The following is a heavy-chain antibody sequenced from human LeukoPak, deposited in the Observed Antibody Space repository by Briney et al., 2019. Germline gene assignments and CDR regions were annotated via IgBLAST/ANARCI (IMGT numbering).Heavy chain of an antibody. V-gene: IGHV1-2*02. D-gene: IGHD2-15*01. Sequence: SSVKVSCKASGYTFTGYYMHWVRQAPGQGLEWMGWINPNSGGTNYAQKFQGRVTMTRDTSISTAYMELSRLRSDDTAVYYCARGHGDCSGGSCYSLDYSYYMDVWGKGTTVTISS. CDR1: GYTFTGYY. J-gene: IGHJ6*03. CDR3: ARGHGDCSGGSCYSLDYSYYMDV. CDR2: INPNSGGT.